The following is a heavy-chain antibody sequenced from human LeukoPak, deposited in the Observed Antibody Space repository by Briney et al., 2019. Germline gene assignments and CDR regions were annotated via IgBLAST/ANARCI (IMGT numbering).Heavy chain of an antibody. V-gene: IGHV1-8*01. CDR1: GYTFTSYD. J-gene: IGHJ5*02. CDR2: MNPNSGNT. D-gene: IGHD6-13*01. CDR3: ARGKPHAAAGLRFDP. Sequence: SVKVSCKASGYTFTSYDIDWVRQATGQGLEWMGWMNPNSGNTGYAQKVQGRVTMTRNTAISTAYMELSSLTSEETAVYYCARGKPHAAAGLRFDPWGQGTLITVSS.